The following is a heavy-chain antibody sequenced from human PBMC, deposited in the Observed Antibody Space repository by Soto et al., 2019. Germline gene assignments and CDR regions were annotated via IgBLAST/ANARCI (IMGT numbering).Heavy chain of an antibody. Sequence: EVQLVESGGGLVQPGGSLRLSCAASGFTFSSYWMHWVRQAPGKGLVWVSRINNYGSSTTYADSVKGRFTISRDNDKNTLYLQMNSLRAEDTAVYYCARDQYVSGFDYWGQGTLVTVSS. CDR3: ARDQYVSGFDY. V-gene: IGHV3-74*01. D-gene: IGHD3-10*01. CDR2: INNYGSST. J-gene: IGHJ4*02. CDR1: GFTFSSYW.